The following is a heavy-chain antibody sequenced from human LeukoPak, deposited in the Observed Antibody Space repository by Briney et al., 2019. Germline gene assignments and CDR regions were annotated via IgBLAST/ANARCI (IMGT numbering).Heavy chain of an antibody. CDR2: IYTSGST. CDR3: ARGPRGAYFVVVTALDY. D-gene: IGHD2-21*02. Sequence: KPSETLSLTCTVSGGSISSYYWSWIRQPAGKGLEWIGRIYTSGSTNYNPSLKSRVTMSVDTSKNQFSLKLSSVTAADTAVYYCARGPRGAYFVVVTALDYWGQGTLVTVSS. J-gene: IGHJ4*02. CDR1: GGSISSYY. V-gene: IGHV4-4*07.